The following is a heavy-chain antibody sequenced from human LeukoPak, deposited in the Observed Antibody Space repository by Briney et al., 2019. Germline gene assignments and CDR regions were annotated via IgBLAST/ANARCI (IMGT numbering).Heavy chain of an antibody. Sequence: PGGSLRLSCAASGFTFSSYAMSWVRQAPGKGLEWVSAISGSGGSTYYADSVKGRFTISRDNSKNTLYLQMNSLRAEDTAVYYWAKANIVVVPAASDYWGQGTLVTVSS. CDR2: ISGSGGST. CDR1: GFTFSSYA. V-gene: IGHV3-23*01. J-gene: IGHJ4*02. CDR3: AKANIVVVPAASDY. D-gene: IGHD2-2*01.